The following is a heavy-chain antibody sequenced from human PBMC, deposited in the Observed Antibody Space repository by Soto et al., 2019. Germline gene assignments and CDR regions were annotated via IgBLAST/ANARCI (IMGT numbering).Heavy chain of an antibody. CDR1: GFTFSSYA. Sequence: ESGGGVVQPGRSLRLSCAASGFTFSSYAMHWVRQAPGKGLEWVAVISYDGSNKYYADSVKGRFTISRDNSKNTLYLQMNSLRAEDTAVYYCARGSGDIVVVPAARPYYYYGMDVWGQGTTVTVSS. V-gene: IGHV3-30-3*01. J-gene: IGHJ6*02. D-gene: IGHD2-2*01. CDR2: ISYDGSNK. CDR3: ARGSGDIVVVPAARPYYYYGMDV.